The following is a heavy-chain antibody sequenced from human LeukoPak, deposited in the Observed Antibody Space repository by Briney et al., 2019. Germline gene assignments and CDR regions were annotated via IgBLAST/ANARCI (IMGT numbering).Heavy chain of an antibody. CDR2: MNPNRGNT. D-gene: IGHD6-19*01. V-gene: IGHV1-8*01. CDR3: AINPIAVAGRGFDY. J-gene: IGHJ4*02. Sequence: ASVKASCKASGYTFTSYDINWVRQATGQGLEWMGWMNPNRGNTGYAQKFQGRVTMTRNTSISTAYMELSSLRSEDTAVYYCAINPIAVAGRGFDYWGQGTLVTVSS. CDR1: GYTFTSYD.